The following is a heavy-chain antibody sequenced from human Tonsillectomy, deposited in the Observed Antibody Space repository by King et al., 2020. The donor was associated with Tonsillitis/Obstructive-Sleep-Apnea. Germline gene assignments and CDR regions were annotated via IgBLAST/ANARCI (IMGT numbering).Heavy chain of an antibody. Sequence: QLQESGPGLVKPSETLSLTCAVSGGSISTTDYYWGWIRQPPGKGLEWIGSIYYIGSTYYNPSLRNRVTISVDTSKNPFSLKLSSVTAADTTVYYCARLTGSGNYFSLWGQGTLVTVSS. V-gene: IGHV4-39*01. CDR2: IYYIGST. J-gene: IGHJ4*02. CDR1: GGSISTTDYY. D-gene: IGHD3-10*01. CDR3: ARLTGSGNYFSL.